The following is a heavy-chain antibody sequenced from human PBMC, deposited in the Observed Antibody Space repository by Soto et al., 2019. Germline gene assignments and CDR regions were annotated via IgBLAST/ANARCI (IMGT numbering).Heavy chain of an antibody. Sequence: PSECLALACGVCRASIRNYDWPWSRQLPGKGLEWIGYVYTPDYTRYNSSLKSRVTISVDTSKTQSSLRLNSVTAADTAVYYCASSAGHPGDFFYYTGMDVWGQGTTVTVSS. V-gene: IGHV4-4*08. CDR1: RASIRNYD. CDR3: ASSAGHPGDFFYYTGMDV. CDR2: VYTPDYT. J-gene: IGHJ6*02. D-gene: IGHD3-10*01.